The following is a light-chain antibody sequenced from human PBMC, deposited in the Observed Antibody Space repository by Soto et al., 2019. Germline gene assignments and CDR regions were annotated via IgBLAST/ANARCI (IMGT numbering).Light chain of an antibody. J-gene: IGKJ5*01. CDR2: GAS. CDR3: QQYNNWASIN. V-gene: IGKV3-15*01. Sequence: ELVMTQSPATISVYSVGIANLSRRSSQSGSSKLAWYQQKPGQAPRLLIYGASTRATSIPARFSGSGSGTEFTLTIRSLQSEDFAVYYCQQYNNWASINCGQGTRRAI. CDR1: QSGSSK.